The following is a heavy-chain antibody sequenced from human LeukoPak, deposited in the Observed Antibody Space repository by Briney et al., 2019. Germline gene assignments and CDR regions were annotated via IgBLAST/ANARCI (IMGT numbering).Heavy chain of an antibody. J-gene: IGHJ3*02. Sequence: SETLSLTCTVSGGSVSSGDYYWSWIRQPPGKGLEWIGYIYYSGNTYYNPSLKSRLTITVDTSKNQFSLKLTSVTAADTAVYYCARARRFAATGTTAFDIWGQGTMVTVSS. D-gene: IGHD6-13*01. CDR2: IYYSGNT. CDR1: GGSVSSGDYY. CDR3: ARARRFAATGTTAFDI. V-gene: IGHV4-30-4*08.